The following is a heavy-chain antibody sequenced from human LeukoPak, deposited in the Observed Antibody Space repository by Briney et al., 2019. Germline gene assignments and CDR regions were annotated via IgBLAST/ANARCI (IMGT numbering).Heavy chain of an antibody. CDR2: IYYSGST. CDR3: ARIRDGYIHYFDY. CDR1: GGSISSSSYY. Sequence: SETLSLTCTVSGGSISSSSYYWGWIRQPPGKGLEWIGSIYYSGSTYYNPSLKSRVTISVDTSKNQFSLKLSSVTAADTAVYYCARIRDGYIHYFDYWGQGTLVTVSS. J-gene: IGHJ4*02. D-gene: IGHD5-24*01. V-gene: IGHV4-39*01.